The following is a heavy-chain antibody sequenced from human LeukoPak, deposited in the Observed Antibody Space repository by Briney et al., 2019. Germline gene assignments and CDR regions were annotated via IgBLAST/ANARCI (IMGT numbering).Heavy chain of an antibody. D-gene: IGHD2-8*01. CDR2: INHSGST. J-gene: IGHJ5*02. CDR1: GGSFSGFY. CDR3: ARGGGYCTNNVCPPWFDP. Sequence: SETLSLTCSVYGGSFSGFYWNWIRQLPGKGLEWIGEINHSGSTHYSPSLKSRLSISVDPSKNQFSLKLSSVTAADTAVYYCARGGGYCTNNVCPPWFDPWGQGALVTVSS. V-gene: IGHV4-34*01.